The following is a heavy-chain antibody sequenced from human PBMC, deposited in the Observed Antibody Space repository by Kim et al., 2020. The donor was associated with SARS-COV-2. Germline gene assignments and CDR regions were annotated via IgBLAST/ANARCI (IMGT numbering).Heavy chain of an antibody. CDR3: ARLTPSSGWYFNYYYYGMDV. J-gene: IGHJ6*02. V-gene: IGHV3-74*01. D-gene: IGHD6-19*01. Sequence: RFTISRDNAKNTLYLQMNSLRAEDTAVYYCARLTPSSGWYFNYYYYGMDVWGQGTTVTVSS.